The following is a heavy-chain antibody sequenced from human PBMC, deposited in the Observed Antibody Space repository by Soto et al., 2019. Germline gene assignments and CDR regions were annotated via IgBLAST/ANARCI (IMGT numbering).Heavy chain of an antibody. D-gene: IGHD2-15*01. J-gene: IGHJ6*02. Sequence: SETLSLTCAVYAGSLSGYYWSWIRQPPGKGLEWSGAINHSGSTNYNPYLKRRVTIAVDTSKNQYSLKLSSVTATDTAVYYCARGRAGYAPRGLSHGMDVWGQGTTVTVSS. CDR1: AGSLSGYY. V-gene: IGHV4-34*01. CDR3: ARGRAGYAPRGLSHGMDV. CDR2: INHSGST.